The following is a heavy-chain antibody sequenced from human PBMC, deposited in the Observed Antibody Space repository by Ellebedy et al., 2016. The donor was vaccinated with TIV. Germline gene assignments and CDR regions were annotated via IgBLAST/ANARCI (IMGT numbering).Heavy chain of an antibody. D-gene: IGHD5-12*01. V-gene: IGHV4-59*01. Sequence: SETLSLTCDVSGGSISSYYWSWIRQPPGKGLEWIGYIYYSGSTNYNPSLKSRVTISVDTSKNQFSLKLSSVTAADTAVYYCARIVAKGMDVWGQGTTVTVSS. CDR2: IYYSGST. CDR3: ARIVAKGMDV. J-gene: IGHJ6*02. CDR1: GGSISSYY.